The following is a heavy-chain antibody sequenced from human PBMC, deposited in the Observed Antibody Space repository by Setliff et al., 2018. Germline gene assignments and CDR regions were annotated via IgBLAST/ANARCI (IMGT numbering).Heavy chain of an antibody. CDR2: IYHNGNT. CDR1: GGSISPYF. Sequence: SETLSLTCTVSGGSISPYFWSWIRQPPGKGLEWIGHIYHNGNTNFNPSLKSRVNMSVDTSKNQFALNLKSVTAADTAVYYCARDRTAYSYGLDVWGQGTTVTVSS. V-gene: IGHV4-59*01. J-gene: IGHJ6*02. CDR3: ARDRTAYSYGLDV. D-gene: IGHD5-18*01.